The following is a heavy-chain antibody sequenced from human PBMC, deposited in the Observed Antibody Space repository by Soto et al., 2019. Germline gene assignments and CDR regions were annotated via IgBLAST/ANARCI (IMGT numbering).Heavy chain of an antibody. Sequence: EVPLVETGGGLIQPGGSLRLSCAASGFTVSSNYMSWVRQAPGKGLEWVSVIYSGGSTYYADSVKCRFTISRDNSNNTLYLQMNSLRAEDTAVDYCARDGTLGAFDIWGQGTMVTVSS. CDR2: IYSGGST. D-gene: IGHD1-1*01. CDR3: ARDGTLGAFDI. CDR1: GFTVSSNY. V-gene: IGHV3-53*02. J-gene: IGHJ3*02.